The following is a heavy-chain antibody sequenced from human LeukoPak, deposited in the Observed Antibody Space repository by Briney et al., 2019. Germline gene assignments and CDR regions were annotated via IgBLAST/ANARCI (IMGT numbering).Heavy chain of an antibody. J-gene: IGHJ5*02. Sequence: PGGSLRLSCAVFGSGFPFSKAWMSWVRQAPGKGLEWVGRIKSKTDGGTTDYAAPVEGRFSILRDDSKNTLYLQMDNLKTEDTAVYYCTTVGIWNMIQGEDRWGQGTLVAVSS. V-gene: IGHV3-15*01. CDR3: TTVGIWNMIQGEDR. CDR1: GFPFSKAW. CDR2: IKSKTDGGTT. D-gene: IGHD1/OR15-1a*01.